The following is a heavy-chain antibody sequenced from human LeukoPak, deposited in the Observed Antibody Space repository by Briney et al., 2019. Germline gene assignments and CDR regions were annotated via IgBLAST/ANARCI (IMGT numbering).Heavy chain of an antibody. CDR2: IYYSGST. Sequence: PSETLSLTCTVSGGSISSYYWSWIRQPPGKGLEWIGYIYYSGSTNYNPSLKSRVTISVDTSKYQFSLKLSSVTAADTAVYYCARYGGPYYYYGMEVWGKGTTVTVSS. CDR3: ARYGGPYYYYGMEV. D-gene: IGHD3-16*01. V-gene: IGHV4-59*01. J-gene: IGHJ6*04. CDR1: GGSISSYY.